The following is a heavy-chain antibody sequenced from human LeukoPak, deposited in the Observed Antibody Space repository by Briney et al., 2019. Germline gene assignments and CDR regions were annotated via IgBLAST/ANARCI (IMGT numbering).Heavy chain of an antibody. CDR3: ATAGQWRFDS. CDR1: GFTFSSYW. Sequence: GGSLRLSCVVSGFTFSSYWMHWVRQAPGRGLVWVSRLSPDGGTIDYSDSVRGRFTISRDNAKDTLYLQMNSLRVDDTAVYYCATAGQWRFDSWGLGTLVTVSS. CDR2: LSPDGGTI. D-gene: IGHD6-19*01. V-gene: IGHV3-74*01. J-gene: IGHJ4*02.